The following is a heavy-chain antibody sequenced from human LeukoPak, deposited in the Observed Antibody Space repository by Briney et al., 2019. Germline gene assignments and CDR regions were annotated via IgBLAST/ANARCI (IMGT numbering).Heavy chain of an antibody. J-gene: IGHJ4*02. CDR3: ARDNSGSYRDFDY. CDR2: ISGSGGST. V-gene: IGHV3-23*01. D-gene: IGHD1-26*01. Sequence: TGGSLRLSCATSGFTFSSYGMSWVRQAPGKGLEWVSAISGSGGSTYYADSVKGRFTISRDNSKNSLYLQMNSLRAEDTAVYYCARDNSGSYRDFDYWGQGTLVTVSS. CDR1: GFTFSSYG.